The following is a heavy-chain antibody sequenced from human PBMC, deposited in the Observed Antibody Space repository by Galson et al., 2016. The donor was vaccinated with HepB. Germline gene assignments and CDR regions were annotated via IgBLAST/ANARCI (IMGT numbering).Heavy chain of an antibody. CDR3: TTWLSHHFDY. V-gene: IGHV3-23*01. Sequence: SLRLSCAASGFTLRNYALGWVRRAPGKGLEWVSHIDGPTPNTHYADSVRGRFSIYRDNSRDTLYLQMDSLTAEDSAIYYCTTWLSHHFDYWGQGTRVTVSS. CDR1: GFTLRNYA. D-gene: IGHD6-19*01. CDR2: IDGPTPNT. J-gene: IGHJ4*02.